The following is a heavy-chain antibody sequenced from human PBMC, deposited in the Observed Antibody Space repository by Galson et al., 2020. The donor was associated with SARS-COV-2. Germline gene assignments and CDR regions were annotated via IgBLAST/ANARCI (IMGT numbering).Heavy chain of an antibody. CDR2: IYYSGST. Sequence: SETLSLTCTVSGGSISSGGYYWSWIRQPPGKGLEWFGYIYYSGSTYYNPSLKSRVTISVDTSKNQFSMKLSSVTAADTAVYYCARAFEAYGMDVWGQGTTVTVSS. J-gene: IGHJ6*02. CDR1: GGSISSGGYY. V-gene: IGHV4-31*03. CDR3: ARAFEAYGMDV.